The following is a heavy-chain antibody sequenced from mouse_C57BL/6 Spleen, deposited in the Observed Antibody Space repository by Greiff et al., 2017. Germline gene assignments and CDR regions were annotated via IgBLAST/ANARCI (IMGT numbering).Heavy chain of an antibody. J-gene: IGHJ4*01. CDR2: IDPSDSYT. Sequence: VQLQQPGAELVKPGASVKLSCKASGYTFTSYWMQWVKQRPGQGLEWIGDIDPSDSYTNYNQKFKGKATLTVDTSSSTAYMQLSSLTSEDSAVYYCARWRNGSSASYAMDYWGQGTSVTVSS. CDR3: ARWRNGSSASYAMDY. V-gene: IGHV1-50*01. CDR1: GYTFTSYW. D-gene: IGHD1-1*01.